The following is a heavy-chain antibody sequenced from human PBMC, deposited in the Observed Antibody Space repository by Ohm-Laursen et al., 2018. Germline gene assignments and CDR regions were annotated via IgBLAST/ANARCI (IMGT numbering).Heavy chain of an antibody. J-gene: IGHJ5*02. V-gene: IGHV1-2*02. CDR3: ARDPLWYDQGWFDP. D-gene: IGHD3-10*01. CDR2: INPNSGGT. Sequence: SVKVSCKASGYTFTGYYMHWVRQAPGQGLEWMGWINPNSGGTNYAQKFQGRVTMTRDTSISTAYMELSRLRSDDTAVYYCARDPLWYDQGWFDPWGQGTLVTVSS. CDR1: GYTFTGYY.